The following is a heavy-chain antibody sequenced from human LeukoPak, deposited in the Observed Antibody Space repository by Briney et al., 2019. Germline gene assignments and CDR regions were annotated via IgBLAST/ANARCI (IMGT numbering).Heavy chain of an antibody. D-gene: IGHD5-12*01. CDR2: ISAYNGNT. CDR1: GYTFTSYG. V-gene: IGHV1-18*01. J-gene: IGHJ6*02. Sequence: ASVKVYCKASGYTFTSYGISWVRQAPGQGLEWMGWISAYNGNTNYAQKLQGRVTMTTDTSTSTAYMELRSLRSDDTAVYYCARGSGYGGDYYGMDVWGQGTTVTVSS. CDR3: ARGSGYGGDYYGMDV.